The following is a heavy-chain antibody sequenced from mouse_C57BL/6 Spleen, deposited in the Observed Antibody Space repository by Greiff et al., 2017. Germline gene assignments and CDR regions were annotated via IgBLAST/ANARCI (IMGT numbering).Heavy chain of an antibody. J-gene: IGHJ4*01. CDR2: IYPGDGDT. CDR3: ARYGNYGMDY. Sequence: QVQLQQSGAELVKPGASVKISCKASGYAFSSSWMNWVEQRPGKGLEWIGQIYPGDGDTNYNGKFKGKATLTADNSSSTAYMQLSSLTSEDSAVYFCARYGNYGMDYWGQGTSVTVSS. CDR1: GYAFSSSW. V-gene: IGHV1-80*01. D-gene: IGHD2-10*02.